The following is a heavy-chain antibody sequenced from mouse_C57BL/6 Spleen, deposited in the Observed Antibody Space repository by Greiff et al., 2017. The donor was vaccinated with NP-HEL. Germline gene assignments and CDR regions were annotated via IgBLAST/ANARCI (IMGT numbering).Heavy chain of an antibody. V-gene: IGHV14-2*01. D-gene: IGHD2-4*01. CDR2: IDPEDGAT. CDR1: GFNIKDYY. CDR3: ARRIYYDYVGFDY. Sequence: EVKLMESGAELVKPGASVKLSCTASGFNIKDYYMHWVKQRTEQGLEWIGRIDPEDGATKYAPKFQGKATITADTSSSTAYLQLSSLTSEDTAVYYCARRIYYDYVGFDYWGQGTTLTVSS. J-gene: IGHJ2*01.